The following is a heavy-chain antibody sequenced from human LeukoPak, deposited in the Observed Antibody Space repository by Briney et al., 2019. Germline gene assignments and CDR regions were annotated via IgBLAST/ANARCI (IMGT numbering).Heavy chain of an antibody. Sequence: GGSLRLSCAASGFTFSSYSMNWVRQAPGRGLEWVSSISSSSIYIYYADSVKDRFTISRDNAKNSLYLQMNSLRAEDTAVYYCARDVDIVLVVAAKSFDYWGQGTLVTVSS. CDR3: ARDVDIVLVVAAKSFDY. CDR1: GFTFSSYS. J-gene: IGHJ4*02. D-gene: IGHD2-15*01. CDR2: ISSSSIYI. V-gene: IGHV3-21*01.